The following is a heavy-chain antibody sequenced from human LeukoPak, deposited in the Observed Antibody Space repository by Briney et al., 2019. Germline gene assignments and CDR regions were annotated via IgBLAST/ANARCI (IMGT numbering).Heavy chain of an antibody. CDR1: GFTFSAYW. CDR3: ARIIHVDYTPLYYFDH. D-gene: IGHD3-16*01. J-gene: IGHJ4*02. Sequence: PGRSLRLSCAASGFTFSAYWMGWVRLTPGKGLEWVANIKRDGDEKYSVDSVKGRFTIFRDNAKNSLYLQMNSLKAEDTAVYYCARIIHVDYTPLYYFDHRGQGTLVTVSS. V-gene: IGHV3-7*01. CDR2: IKRDGDEK.